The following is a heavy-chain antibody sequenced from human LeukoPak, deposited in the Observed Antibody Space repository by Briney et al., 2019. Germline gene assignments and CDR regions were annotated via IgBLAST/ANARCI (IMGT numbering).Heavy chain of an antibody. CDR1: AFTFSSYA. D-gene: IGHD1-26*01. CDR2: ILSDGTNK. V-gene: IGHV3-30*04. Sequence: GGSLRLSCAASAFTFSSYAMHWVRQAPGKGLEWVTLILSDGTNKYYTDSVKGRFTISRDNSKKTLYLEMNSLRVEDTAVYYCARTGESHAFDIWGQGTMVTVSS. CDR3: ARTGESHAFDI. J-gene: IGHJ3*02.